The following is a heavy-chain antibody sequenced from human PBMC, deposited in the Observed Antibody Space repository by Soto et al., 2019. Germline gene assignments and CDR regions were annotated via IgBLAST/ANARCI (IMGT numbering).Heavy chain of an antibody. Sequence: GSSVQVSCKASGYTFTGYYMHWVRQAPGQGLEWMGWINPNSGGTNYAQKFQGRVTMTRDTSISTAYMELSRLRSDDTAVYYCARDHASYSSSWWGEVEGDYGRDVWG. D-gene: IGHD6-13*01. V-gene: IGHV1-2*02. CDR1: GYTFTGYY. CDR3: ARDHASYSSSWWGEVEGDYGRDV. CDR2: INPNSGGT. J-gene: IGHJ6*02.